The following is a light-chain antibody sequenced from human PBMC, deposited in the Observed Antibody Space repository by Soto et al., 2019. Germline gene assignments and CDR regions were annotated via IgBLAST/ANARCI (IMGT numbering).Light chain of an antibody. J-gene: IGLJ1*01. CDR3: SSYTSSSTPYV. CDR2: DVS. CDR1: SSDVGGYNY. V-gene: IGLV2-14*01. Sequence: QCVLTQPASVSGSPGHSITISCTGTSSDVGGYNYVSWYQQHPGKAPKLMIYDVSNRPSGVSNRFSGSKSGNTASLTISGLQAEDEADYYCSSYTSSSTPYVFGTGTKVTVL.